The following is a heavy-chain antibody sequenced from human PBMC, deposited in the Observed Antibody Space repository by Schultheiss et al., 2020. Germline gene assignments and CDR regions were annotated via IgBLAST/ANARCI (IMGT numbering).Heavy chain of an antibody. D-gene: IGHD6-13*01. CDR3: AKGPLSSWSPSYFDY. CDR2: ISYDGSNK. J-gene: IGHJ4*02. V-gene: IGHV3-30*18. CDR1: GFSFGSSW. Sequence: GGSLRLSCAASGFSFGSSWMHWVRQAPGKGLEWVAVISYDGSNKYYADSVKGRFTISRDNSKNTLYLQMNSLRAEDTAVYYCAKGPLSSWSPSYFDYWGQGTQVTVS.